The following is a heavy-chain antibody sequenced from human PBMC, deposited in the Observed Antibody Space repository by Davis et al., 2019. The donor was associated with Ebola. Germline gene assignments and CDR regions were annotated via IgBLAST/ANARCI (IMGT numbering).Heavy chain of an antibody. CDR3: ARHYSTVWYHYDYFDY. D-gene: IGHD6-19*01. V-gene: IGHV3-33*01. Sequence: PGGSLRLSCAASGFIFSNYGIHWVRQAPGKGLEWVALIWSDGSNTYYADSVKGRFIVSRDNSKNTIFLEMNSLRAEDTAVYYCARHYSTVWYHYDYFDYWGQGVLVTVSS. CDR2: IWSDGSNT. J-gene: IGHJ4*02. CDR1: GFIFSNYG.